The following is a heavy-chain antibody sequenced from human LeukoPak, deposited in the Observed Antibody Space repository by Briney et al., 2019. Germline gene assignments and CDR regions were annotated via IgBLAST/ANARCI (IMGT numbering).Heavy chain of an antibody. Sequence: GGSLRLSCAASGFTFSSYWMHWVRQAPGKGLVWVSRINSDGSSTSYADSVKGGFTISRDNAKNTLYLQMNSLRAEDTAVYYCASPRDGYNRYYFDYWGQGTLVTVSS. D-gene: IGHD5-24*01. CDR2: INSDGSST. CDR3: ASPRDGYNRYYFDY. CDR1: GFTFSSYW. J-gene: IGHJ4*02. V-gene: IGHV3-74*01.